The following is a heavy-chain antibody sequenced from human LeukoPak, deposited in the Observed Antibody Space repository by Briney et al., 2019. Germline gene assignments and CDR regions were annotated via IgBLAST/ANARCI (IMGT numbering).Heavy chain of an antibody. D-gene: IGHD1-1*01. V-gene: IGHV4-30-4*01. J-gene: IGHJ6*02. CDR3: GRDLSWNYGMDA. CDR2: IYYSGST. CDR1: GGSIGSGDYY. Sequence: SQTLSLSCTVSGGSIGSGDYYWSWIRQPPGKGLEWIGYIYYSGSTYYNPSLKSRVTISVDTSKNQFSLKLSSVPAADTAVYYCGRDLSWNYGMDAWGQGTTVTVSS.